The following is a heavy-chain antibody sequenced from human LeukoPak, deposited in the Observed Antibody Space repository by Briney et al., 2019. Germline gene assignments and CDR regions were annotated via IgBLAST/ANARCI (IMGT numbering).Heavy chain of an antibody. CDR3: ARGSFRYYYGSGSYPRFDY. Sequence: SVKVSCKASGGTFGSYAISWVRQAPGQGLEWMGGIIPIFGTANYAQKFQGRVTITADESTSTAYTELSSLRSEDTAVYYCARGSFRYYYGSGSYPRFDYWGQGTLVTVSS. V-gene: IGHV1-69*13. CDR1: GGTFGSYA. CDR2: IIPIFGTA. D-gene: IGHD3-10*01. J-gene: IGHJ4*02.